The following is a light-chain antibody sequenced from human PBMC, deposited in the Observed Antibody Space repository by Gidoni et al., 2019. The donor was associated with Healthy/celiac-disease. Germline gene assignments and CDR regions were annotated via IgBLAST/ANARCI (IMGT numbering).Light chain of an antibody. CDR2: GNK. J-gene: IGLJ3*02. CDR1: CSNIGRHF. CDR3: AAWDDSLSGPV. Sequence: QSVLTQPPSASGTPGQRVTISCSGSCSNIGRHFVYWYQQLPGTAPKLLIYGNKQRPSGVPDRFSGSKSGTSASLAISGLRSEDEADYYCAAWDDSLSGPVFGGGTKLTVL. V-gene: IGLV1-47*01.